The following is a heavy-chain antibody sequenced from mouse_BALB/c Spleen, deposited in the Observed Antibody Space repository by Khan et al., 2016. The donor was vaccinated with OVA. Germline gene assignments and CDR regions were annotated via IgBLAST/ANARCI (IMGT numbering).Heavy chain of an antibody. D-gene: IGHD2-4*01. J-gene: IGHJ4*01. CDR2: IWSDGKT. Sequence: QVQLKESGPGLVAPSQSLSITCTVSGFSLTSYGVHWVRQPPGKGLEWLVVIWSDGKTTYNSTLKSRLSISKDNSKSQVFLKMNSLQTDDTAMYYCARNTHMNTAGMDYWGQGTSVTVSS. V-gene: IGHV2-6*02. CDR3: ARNTHMNTAGMDY. CDR1: GFSLTSYG.